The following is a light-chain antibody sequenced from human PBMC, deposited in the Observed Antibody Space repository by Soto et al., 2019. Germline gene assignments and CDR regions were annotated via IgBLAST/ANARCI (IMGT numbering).Light chain of an antibody. Sequence: ELVMTQSPVTLSVSPGERATLSCRASQSVTSNLAWYQQKPGQAPRLLIYGASTRATGIPARFSGSGSGTEFTLTISNLQSEDFAIYYCQQFNDWPRTFGQGTKVDIK. CDR3: QQFNDWPRT. CDR1: QSVTSN. V-gene: IGKV3-15*01. CDR2: GAS. J-gene: IGKJ1*01.